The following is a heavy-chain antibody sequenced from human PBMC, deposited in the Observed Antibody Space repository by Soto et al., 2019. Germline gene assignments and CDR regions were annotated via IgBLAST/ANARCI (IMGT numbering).Heavy chain of an antibody. CDR3: VKDFGYYYDYAFDV. D-gene: IGHD3-22*01. J-gene: IGHJ3*01. CDR1: RFTFDDYA. Sequence: EVQLEESEGGLVQARRSLRLSCAASRFTFDDYALHWVRQAPGKGLEWVSGISWNSAIISYADSVKGRFSITRDNAKKYVYLQMDSLRPEDTALYYCVKDFGYYYDYAFDVWGQGTMVTVSP. V-gene: IGHV3-9*01. CDR2: ISWNSAII.